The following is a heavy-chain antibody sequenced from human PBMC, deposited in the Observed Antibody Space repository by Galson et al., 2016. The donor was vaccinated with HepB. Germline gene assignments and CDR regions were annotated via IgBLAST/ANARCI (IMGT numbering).Heavy chain of an antibody. CDR2: ISYVGSNK. CDR3: AKEYWNYRDISGYQFDY. CDR1: GFIFSHYG. V-gene: IGHV3-30*19. J-gene: IGHJ4*02. D-gene: IGHD5-12*01. Sequence: SLRLSCAASGFIFSHYGMHWVRQAPGKGLEWVAVISYVGSNKYYADSVKGRLTISRDNSKNTLYLQMNSLRAEDTAVYYCAKEYWNYRDISGYQFDYWGQGTLVTVSS.